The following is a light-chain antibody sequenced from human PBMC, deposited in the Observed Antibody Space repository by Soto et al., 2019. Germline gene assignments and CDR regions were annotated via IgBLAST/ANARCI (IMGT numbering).Light chain of an antibody. CDR3: QQYSSSPLT. J-gene: IGKJ4*01. CDR2: GAT. CDR1: QSISSSY. Sequence: EIVLTQSPGTLSLSPGERATLSCRASQSISSSYLAWVQQKPGQAPRLLIYGATSRATGIPDRFSGSESGTDFTLTISRLEPADFAVYYCQQYSSSPLTFGGGTKVEIK. V-gene: IGKV3-20*01.